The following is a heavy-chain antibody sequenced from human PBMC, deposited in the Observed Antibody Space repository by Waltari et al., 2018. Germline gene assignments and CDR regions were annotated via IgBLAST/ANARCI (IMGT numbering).Heavy chain of an antibody. CDR1: GYTFPSYG. CDR3: ARDIAGSIVVVPAAIWLLDY. V-gene: IGHV1-18*01. J-gene: IGHJ4*02. CDR2: ISAYNRNT. D-gene: IGHD2-2*02. Sequence: QVQLVQSGAEVKKPGASVKVSCKASGYTFPSYGISWVRQAPGQGLEWMGWISAYNRNTNYAQKLQGRVTITTDTSTSTAYMELRSLRSDDTAVYYCARDIAGSIVVVPAAIWLLDYWGQGTLVTVSS.